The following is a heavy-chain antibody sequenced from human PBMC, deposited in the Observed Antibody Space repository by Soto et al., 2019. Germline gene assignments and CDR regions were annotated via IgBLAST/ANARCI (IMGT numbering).Heavy chain of an antibody. D-gene: IGHD6-13*01. CDR3: GRPRIAAAGKAAFDY. V-gene: IGHV1-69*13. CDR2: NIPIFGTA. Sequence: AASVQVSCKASRGTFSSYAISWVRQAPGKGLERMGRNIPIFGTANYAQKLQGRVTNTADESTSTAYMERSSLRSEDMAVYYCGRPRIAAAGKAAFDYWGQGTLVTV. CDR1: RGTFSSYA. J-gene: IGHJ4*02.